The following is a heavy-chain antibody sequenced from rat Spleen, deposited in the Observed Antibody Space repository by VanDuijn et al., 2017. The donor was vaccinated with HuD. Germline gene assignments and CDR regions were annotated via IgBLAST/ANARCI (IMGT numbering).Heavy chain of an antibody. V-gene: IGHV5-31*01. J-gene: IGHJ3*01. Sequence: EVKLVESGGGLVQPGGSLKLSCAASGFNFNDYWMGWVRQAPGKGLEWVASITNTGGSIYYPDSVKGRFTISRDNAKSTLYLQMASLRSEDTATYYCTRDPLGRFAYWGQGTLVTVSS. CDR3: TRDPLGRFAY. CDR1: GFNFNDYW. CDR2: ITNTGGSI. D-gene: IGHD5-1*01.